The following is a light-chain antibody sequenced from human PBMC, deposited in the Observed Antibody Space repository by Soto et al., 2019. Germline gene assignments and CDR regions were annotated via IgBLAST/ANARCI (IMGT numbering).Light chain of an antibody. J-gene: IGLJ3*02. CDR1: SSNIGAGYD. CDR2: GNS. V-gene: IGLV1-40*01. Sequence: QSVLTQPPSVSGAPGQRVTISCTGSSSNIGAGYDVHWYQQLPGTAPKLLIYGNSNRPSGVPDRFSGSKSGTSASLAIPGLQAEDEADYDCQSYDSSLSGSWVFGGGTKLTVL. CDR3: QSYDSSLSGSWV.